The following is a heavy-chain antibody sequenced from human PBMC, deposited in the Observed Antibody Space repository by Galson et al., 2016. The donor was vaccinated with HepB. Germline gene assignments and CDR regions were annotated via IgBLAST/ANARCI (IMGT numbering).Heavy chain of an antibody. Sequence: SLRLSCAASGFTFITSVMSWVRQTPGKGLEWVSSFRGRANTQYADSVRGRFTASRDDSKGTLFLQMNSLTADDTAVYYWVKDRPYGTGWYGCAESWGQGTLVIVS. D-gene: IGHD6-13*01. V-gene: IGHV3-23*01. CDR1: GFTFITSV. J-gene: IGHJ5*02. CDR3: VKDRPYGTGWYGCAES. CDR2: FRGRANT.